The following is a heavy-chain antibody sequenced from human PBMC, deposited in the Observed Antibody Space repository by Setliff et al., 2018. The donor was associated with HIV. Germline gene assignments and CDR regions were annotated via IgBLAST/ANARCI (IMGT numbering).Heavy chain of an antibody. V-gene: IGHV4-34*11. D-gene: IGHD3-3*01. J-gene: IGHJ6*03. Sequence: SETLSLTCAVYGGSFSGYYWSWIRQPPGKGLEWIGYIYYTGTTNYNPSLKSRVALFIDTSKNQFSLNLRSVTTADTAVYYCVQDFYMDVWGKGTTVTVSS. CDR1: GGSFSGYY. CDR3: VQDFYMDV. CDR2: IYYTGTT.